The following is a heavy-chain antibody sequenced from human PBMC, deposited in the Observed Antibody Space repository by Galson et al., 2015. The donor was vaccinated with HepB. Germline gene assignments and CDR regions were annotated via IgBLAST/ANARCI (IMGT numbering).Heavy chain of an antibody. Sequence: TLSLTCTVSSDSISSGDYYWSWIRQPPGKGLEWIGYIYYSGSTYYNPSLKSRVTISIDTSKNQFSLKLSSVTAADTAVYYCARYCSSNSCRSRMFDPWGQGTLVTVSS. J-gene: IGHJ5*02. CDR3: ARYCSSNSCRSRMFDP. CDR2: IYYSGST. D-gene: IGHD2-2*01. CDR1: SDSISSGDYY. V-gene: IGHV4-30-4*01.